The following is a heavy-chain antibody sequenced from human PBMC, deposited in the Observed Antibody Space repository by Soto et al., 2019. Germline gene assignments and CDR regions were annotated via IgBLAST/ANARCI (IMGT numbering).Heavy chain of an antibody. V-gene: IGHV4-38-2*02. CDR2: ICHTGTT. D-gene: IGHD6-13*01. CDR3: ARGSQIEQQLWFGP. J-gene: IGHJ5*02. CDR1: DDKLIYIYY. Sequence: SVILAHSCTVADDKLIYIYYWSWIKHHPGRSLDWIASICHTGTTNYNPSLKSRVTISVDTSKNQFSLKLSSVTAADTAVYYCARGSQIEQQLWFGPCGQ.